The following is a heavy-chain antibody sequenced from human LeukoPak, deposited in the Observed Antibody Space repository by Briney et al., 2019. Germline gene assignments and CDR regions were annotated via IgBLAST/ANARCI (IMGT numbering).Heavy chain of an antibody. J-gene: IGHJ4*02. CDR3: ARVGYYDSSGYYYVIDY. V-gene: IGHV4-39*07. CDR1: GGSISSSNYY. D-gene: IGHD3-22*01. CDR2: FYYSGST. Sequence: SETLSLTCTVSGGSISSSNYYWGWIRQPPGKGLEWIGSFYYSGSTYYTPSLKSRVTISVDTSKNQFSLKLSSVTAADTAVYYCARVGYYDSSGYYYVIDYWGQGTLVTVSS.